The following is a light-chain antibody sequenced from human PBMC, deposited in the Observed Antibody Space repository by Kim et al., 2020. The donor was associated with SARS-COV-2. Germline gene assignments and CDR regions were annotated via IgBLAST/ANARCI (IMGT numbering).Light chain of an antibody. V-gene: IGLV2-8*01. Sequence: GQSGTVTCTGTSSDVGGYNYGSWYQQHTGKAPKLMFYEVSKRPSGVPDRFSGSKSGNAASLTVSGLQAEDEADYYCSSYAGSNNLVFGGGTQLTVL. CDR2: EVS. CDR1: SSDVGGYNY. CDR3: SSYAGSNNLV. J-gene: IGLJ2*01.